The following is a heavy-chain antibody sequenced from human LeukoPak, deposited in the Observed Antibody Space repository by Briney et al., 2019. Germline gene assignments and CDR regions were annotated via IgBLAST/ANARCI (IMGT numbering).Heavy chain of an antibody. CDR2: ISAYNGNT. Sequence: ASVKVSCKASGYTFTNYGISWVRQAPGQGLEWMGWISAYNGNTNYAQNVQGRVTMTTDTSTSTAYMELRSLRSDDTAVYYCARLRPGWLRSPPDYWGQGTLVTVSS. J-gene: IGHJ4*02. CDR3: ARLRPGWLRSPPDY. D-gene: IGHD5-12*01. V-gene: IGHV1-18*01. CDR1: GYTFTNYG.